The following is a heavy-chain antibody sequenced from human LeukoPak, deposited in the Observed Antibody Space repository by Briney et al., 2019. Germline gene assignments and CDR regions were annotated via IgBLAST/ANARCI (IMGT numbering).Heavy chain of an antibody. V-gene: IGHV3-7*01. CDR3: ARDLTMIVPGAFDI. CDR2: IEPDGSES. D-gene: IGHD3-22*01. J-gene: IGHJ3*02. Sequence: GGSLRLSCAISGFTFSRYWMTWVRQAPGKGLECVAIIEPDGSESYYGDSVKGRFTISRDNAKDSLYLRMKSLRAEDTAVYYCARDLTMIVPGAFDIWGHGTTVIVSS. CDR1: GFTFSRYW.